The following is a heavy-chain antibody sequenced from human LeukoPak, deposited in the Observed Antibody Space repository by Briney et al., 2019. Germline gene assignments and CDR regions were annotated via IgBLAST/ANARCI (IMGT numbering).Heavy chain of an antibody. V-gene: IGHV3-23*01. CDR2: ISGSGGST. CDR3: ARVGHRSSSFYFDY. J-gene: IGHJ4*02. CDR1: GFTFSSYA. D-gene: IGHD6-6*01. Sequence: GGSLRLSCAASGFTFSSYAMSWVRQAPGKGLEWVSAISGSGGSTYYADSVKGRFTISRDNAKNSLYLQMNSLRAEDTAVYYCARVGHRSSSFYFDYWGQGTLVTVSS.